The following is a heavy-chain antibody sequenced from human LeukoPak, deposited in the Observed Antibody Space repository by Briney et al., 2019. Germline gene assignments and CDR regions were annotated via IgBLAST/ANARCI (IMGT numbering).Heavy chain of an antibody. J-gene: IGHJ4*02. D-gene: IGHD3-16*01. Sequence: GGSLRLSCAASGFTFSSYAMSWVRQAPGKGLEWVSAVSPSGVSTYYADSVKGRFTISRDNSKNTLYLQMNSLRAEDTAVYYCAKDPDYVPTAIDYWGQGTLVTVSS. V-gene: IGHV3-23*01. CDR1: GFTFSSYA. CDR2: VSPSGVST. CDR3: AKDPDYVPTAIDY.